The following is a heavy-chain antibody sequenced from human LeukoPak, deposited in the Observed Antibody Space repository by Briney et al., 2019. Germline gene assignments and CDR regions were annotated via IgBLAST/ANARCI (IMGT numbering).Heavy chain of an antibody. CDR3: AKNHERYYYGSGSYSDY. CDR2: ISTYTGNT. J-gene: IGHJ4*02. CDR1: GYTFTSYG. D-gene: IGHD3-10*01. Sequence: ASVKVSCKASGYTFTSYGISWVRQAPGQGLEWMGWISTYTGNTNYAQNLQGRVTMTTDTSTSTAYMELRSLRSDDTAVYYCAKNHERYYYGSGSYSDYWGQGTLVTVSS. V-gene: IGHV1-18*01.